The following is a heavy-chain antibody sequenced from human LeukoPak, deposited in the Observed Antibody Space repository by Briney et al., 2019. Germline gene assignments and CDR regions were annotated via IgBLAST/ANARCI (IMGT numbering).Heavy chain of an antibody. CDR2: ISGSGGST. V-gene: IGHV3-23*01. CDR1: GSTFSDYA. D-gene: IGHD6-6*01. Sequence: PGGSLRLSCAASGSTFSDYAMTWVRRAPGKGLEWVSAISGSGGSTYYADSVKGRFSISRDSSKNTLYLRMNSLRAEDSAIYYCAKDSRSSSSNPDYWGQGTLVTVPS. CDR3: AKDSRSSSSNPDY. J-gene: IGHJ4*02.